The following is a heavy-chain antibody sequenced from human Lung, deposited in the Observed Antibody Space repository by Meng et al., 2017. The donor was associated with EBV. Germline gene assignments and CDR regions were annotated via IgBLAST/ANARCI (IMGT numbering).Heavy chain of an antibody. CDR1: GGPINSGDYY. Sequence: LQVSLHGLVQPPQTRSPTCTFPGGPINSGDYYWSWIRQPPGKGLEWIGYIYYTGSTYYNPSLKSRVTISMDTSKNQFSLRLSSVTAADTAVYYCARNYYFDYWGQGTLVTVSS. CDR2: IYYTGST. J-gene: IGHJ4*02. CDR3: ARNYYFDY. V-gene: IGHV4-30-4*01.